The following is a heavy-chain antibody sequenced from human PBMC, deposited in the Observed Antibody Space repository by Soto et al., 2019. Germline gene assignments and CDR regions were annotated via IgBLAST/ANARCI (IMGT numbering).Heavy chain of an antibody. V-gene: IGHV4-31*02. CDR1: GGSISSGGYY. CDR2: IYYSGST. CDR3: ASQNWNSPGSDY. Sequence: LCGGSISSGGYYWSWTRQHPGKGLEWIGYIYYSGSTYYNPSLKSRVTISVDTSKNQFSLKLSSVTAADTAVYYCASQNWNSPGSDYWGQGTLVTVSS. J-gene: IGHJ4*02. D-gene: IGHD1-7*01.